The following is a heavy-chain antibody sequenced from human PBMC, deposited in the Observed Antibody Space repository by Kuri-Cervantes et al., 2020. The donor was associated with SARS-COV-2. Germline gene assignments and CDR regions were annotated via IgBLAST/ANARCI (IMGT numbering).Heavy chain of an antibody. CDR2: ISGSGGST. D-gene: IGHD2-2*01. J-gene: IGHJ4*02. Sequence: ETLSLTCAASGFTFSSYAMSWVRQAPGKGLEWVSAISGSGGSTYYADSVKGRFTISRDNSKNTLYLQMNSLRAEDTAVYYCAEAGGYCSNTSCSQYGIPDYWGQGTLVTVSS. CDR1: GFTFSSYA. V-gene: IGHV3-23*01. CDR3: AEAGGYCSNTSCSQYGIPDY.